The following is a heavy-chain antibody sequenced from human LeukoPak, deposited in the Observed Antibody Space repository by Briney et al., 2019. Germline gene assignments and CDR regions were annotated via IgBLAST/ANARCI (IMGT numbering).Heavy chain of an antibody. CDR1: GGSISSSSYY. J-gene: IGHJ4*02. CDR3: ARAGGFFSPFGY. D-gene: IGHD3-3*01. Sequence: SSETLSLTCTVSGGSISSSSYYWGWIRQPPGKGLEWIGSIYYSGSTYYNPSLKSRVTISVDTSKNLFSLKLSSVTAADTAVYYCARAGGFFSPFGYWGQGTLVTVSS. CDR2: IYYSGST. V-gene: IGHV4-39*07.